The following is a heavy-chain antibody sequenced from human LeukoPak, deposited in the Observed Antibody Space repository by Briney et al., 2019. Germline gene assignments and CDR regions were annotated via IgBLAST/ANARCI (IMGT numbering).Heavy chain of an antibody. Sequence: PSETLSLTCTVSGGSISSYYWSWIRHPPGKGLEWIGFIYYSGITTYNPSLKSRVTISVDTSRNQFSLKMNSMTAADTALYYCAAGRMIIEVNALDYWGQGTLVTVSS. CDR3: AAGRMIIEVNALDY. D-gene: IGHD3-22*01. CDR2: IYYSGIT. V-gene: IGHV4-59*08. J-gene: IGHJ4*02. CDR1: GGSISSYY.